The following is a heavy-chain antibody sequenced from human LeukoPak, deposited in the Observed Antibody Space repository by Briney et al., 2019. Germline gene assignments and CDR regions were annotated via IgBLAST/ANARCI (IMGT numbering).Heavy chain of an antibody. J-gene: IGHJ4*02. D-gene: IGHD5-12*01. CDR3: ARDDSGYGGFDY. CDR2: IYSGGST. Sequence: GGSLRLSCAASGITVSSNYMTWVRQAPGKGLEWVSVIYSGGSTYYADSVKGRFTVSRDNSKNTLYLQMNSLRGEDTAVYYCARDDSGYGGFDYWGQGTLVTASS. CDR1: GITVSSNY. V-gene: IGHV3-66*01.